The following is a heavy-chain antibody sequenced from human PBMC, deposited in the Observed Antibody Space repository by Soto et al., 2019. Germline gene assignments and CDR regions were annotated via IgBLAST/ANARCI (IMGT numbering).Heavy chain of an antibody. CDR3: AKDSTVTTSLYFYYYGFDV. V-gene: IGHV3-23*01. CDR1: GFTFNHYA. J-gene: IGHJ6*02. CDR2: VSGRGGST. Sequence: GGSLRLSCTASGFTFNHYAMSWVRQAPGKGLEWVSAVSGRGGSTKYADSVKGRFIISRDNSNSTLYLQMDSLRGEDTAVYYCAKDSTVTTSLYFYYYGFDVWGQGTTVTVSS. D-gene: IGHD4-17*01.